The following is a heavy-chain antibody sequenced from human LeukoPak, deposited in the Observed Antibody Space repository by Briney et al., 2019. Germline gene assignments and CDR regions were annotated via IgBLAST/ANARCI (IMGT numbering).Heavy chain of an antibody. CDR2: IYYSGST. V-gene: IGHV4-31*03. D-gene: IGHD3-22*01. CDR3: TRDGPRSSGYPDT. Sequence: SQTLSLTCTVSGGSISSGGHFWSWIRQHPGKGLEWIGYIYYSGSTYYNPSLKSRVNISVDTSKNQFSLRLNSVTAADTAVYYCTRDGPRSSGYPDTWGQGTRVTVSS. J-gene: IGHJ5*02. CDR1: GGSISSGGHF.